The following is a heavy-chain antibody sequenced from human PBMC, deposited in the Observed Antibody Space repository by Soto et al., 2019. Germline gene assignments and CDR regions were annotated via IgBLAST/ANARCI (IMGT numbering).Heavy chain of an antibody. CDR3: AKDGHSGYEPHFDY. Sequence: GGSLRLSCAASGFTLSGYAMDWVRQAPGKGLEYVSGISSNGVGTYYANSVQGRFTISRDNSKNTLYLQMNSLRAEDMAVYYCAKDGHSGYEPHFDYWGQGTLVTVSS. CDR2: ISSNGVGT. D-gene: IGHD5-12*01. J-gene: IGHJ4*02. V-gene: IGHV3-64*01. CDR1: GFTLSGYA.